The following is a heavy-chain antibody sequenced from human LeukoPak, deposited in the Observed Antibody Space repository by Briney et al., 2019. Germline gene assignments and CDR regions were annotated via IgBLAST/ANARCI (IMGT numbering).Heavy chain of an antibody. CDR3: ARNRPYYDFWSGLDWFDP. Sequence: PGGSLRLSCAASGFTFISCWMSWVRQAPGKGLEWVANIKQDGSEKYYVDSVKGRFTISRDNAKNSLYLQMNSLRAEDTAVYYCARNRPYYDFWSGLDWFDPWGQGTLVTVSS. CDR2: IKQDGSEK. V-gene: IGHV3-7*01. D-gene: IGHD3-3*01. J-gene: IGHJ5*02. CDR1: GFTFISCW.